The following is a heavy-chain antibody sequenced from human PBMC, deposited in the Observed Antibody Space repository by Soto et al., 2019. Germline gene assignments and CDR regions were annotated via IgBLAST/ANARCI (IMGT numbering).Heavy chain of an antibody. CDR2: IWYDGSNK. V-gene: IGHV3-33*01. J-gene: IGHJ4*02. CDR3: ARGALTDSFDY. Sequence: QVQLVESGGGVVQPGRSLRLSCAASGFTFSSYGMHWVRQAPGKGLEWVAVIWYDGSNKYYADSVKGRFTISRDNSKNKLYRQMNSLRAEDKAVYYCARGALTDSFDYWGQGTLVTVSS. CDR1: GFTFSSYG. D-gene: IGHD3-3*01.